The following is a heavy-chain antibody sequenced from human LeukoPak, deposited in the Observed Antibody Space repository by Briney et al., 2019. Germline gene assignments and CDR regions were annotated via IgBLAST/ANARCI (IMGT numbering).Heavy chain of an antibody. CDR2: ISYDGSNK. CDR3: AKDGKGGYDYKGWLEY. J-gene: IGHJ4*02. Sequence: PGGSLRLSCAASGFTFSSYGMHWVRQAPGKGLEWVSVISYDGSNKYYADSVKGRFTISRDNSKNTLYLQMNSLRAEDTAVYYCAKDGKGGYDYKGWLEYWGQGTLVTVSS. V-gene: IGHV3-30*18. D-gene: IGHD5-12*01. CDR1: GFTFSSYG.